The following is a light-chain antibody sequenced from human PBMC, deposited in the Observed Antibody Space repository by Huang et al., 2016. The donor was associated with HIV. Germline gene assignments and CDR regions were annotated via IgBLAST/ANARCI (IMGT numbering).Light chain of an antibody. CDR3: QQYNDFRST. CDR2: AAS. CDR1: QIVSSP. Sequence: ETVMTQSPVTLSVSPGDRASLSCRSSQIVSSPLAWYQQKPGQAPRLLIYAASTRATGVPARFSGSGAGTEFTLTISTLQSEDSAVYYFQQYNDFRSTFGPGTRVEIK. V-gene: IGKV3-15*01. J-gene: IGKJ3*01.